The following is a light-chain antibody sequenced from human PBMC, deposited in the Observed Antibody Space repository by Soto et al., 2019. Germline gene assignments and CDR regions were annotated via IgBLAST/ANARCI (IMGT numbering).Light chain of an antibody. Sequence: EIVLTQSPATLSLSPGERATLSCRASQSVSSYLAWYQQKPGQAPRLLIYDASNRATGIPARFSGSGSGTDFTLTISSLEPEDFAVYYCQQRSNWPLTFGGWTQVESK. J-gene: IGKJ4*01. CDR3: QQRSNWPLT. CDR2: DAS. V-gene: IGKV3-11*01. CDR1: QSVSSY.